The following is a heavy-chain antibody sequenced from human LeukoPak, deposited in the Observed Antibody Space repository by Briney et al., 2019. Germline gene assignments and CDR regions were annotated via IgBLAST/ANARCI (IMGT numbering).Heavy chain of an antibody. V-gene: IGHV3-11*01. CDR2: ISSSGSTI. Sequence: GGSLRPSCAASGFTFSDYYMSWIRQTPGKGLEWVSYISSSGSTIYYADSVKGRFTISRDNAKNSLYLQMNSLRAEDTAVYYCARDQGIRSYGYAYYDYWGQGTLVTVSS. CDR3: ARDQGIRSYGYAYYDY. J-gene: IGHJ4*02. CDR1: GFTFSDYY. D-gene: IGHD5-18*01.